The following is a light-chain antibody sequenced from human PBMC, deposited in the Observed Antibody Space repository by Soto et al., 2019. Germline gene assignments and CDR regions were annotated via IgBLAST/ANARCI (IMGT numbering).Light chain of an antibody. CDR1: QTVDIS. V-gene: IGKV3-15*01. CDR3: QQYNNWPLT. J-gene: IGKJ4*01. Sequence: EIVMTQSPVTLSVSPGEGVTLSCRASQTVDISLAWYQQKPGKAPRLLIYGASTRDTGIPARFSGSGSGTEFTLTISSLQSEDFAVYSCQQYNNWPLTFGGGTKVDIK. CDR2: GAS.